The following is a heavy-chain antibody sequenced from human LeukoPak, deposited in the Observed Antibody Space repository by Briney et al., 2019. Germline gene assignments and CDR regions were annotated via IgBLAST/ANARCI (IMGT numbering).Heavy chain of an antibody. CDR2: IYYSGST. Sequence: SETLSLTCTVSDGSISSYYWNWLRQPPGKGLEWIGYIYYSGSTNYNPSLKSRVTISVDTSKNQLSLKLSSVTAADTAVYYCARGATTTSRWLDPWGQGTLVTVSS. J-gene: IGHJ5*02. V-gene: IGHV4-59*01. CDR1: DGSISSYY. CDR3: ARGATTTSRWLDP. D-gene: IGHD4-17*01.